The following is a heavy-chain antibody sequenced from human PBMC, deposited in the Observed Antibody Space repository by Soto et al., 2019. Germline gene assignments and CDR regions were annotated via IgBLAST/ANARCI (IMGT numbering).Heavy chain of an antibody. CDR1: GFTFSSYA. D-gene: IGHD2-2*01. CDR2: ISYDGSNK. J-gene: IGHJ4*02. V-gene: IGHV3-30-3*01. CDR3: AREASVPAAIVIFDY. Sequence: PGGSLRLSCAASGFTFSSYAMHWVRQAPGKGLEWVAVISYDGSNKYYADSVKGRFTISRDNSKNTLYLQMSSLRSEDTAVYYCAREASVPAAIVIFDYWGQGTLVTVSS.